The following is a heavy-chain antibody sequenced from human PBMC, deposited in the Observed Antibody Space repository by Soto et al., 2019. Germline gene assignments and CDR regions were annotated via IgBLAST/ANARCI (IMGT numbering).Heavy chain of an antibody. CDR2: ISGYDGNT. CDR3: AREKWFGQNPFDS. V-gene: IGHV1-18*01. CDR1: GFTLNDFG. Sequence: ASVKVSCKASGFTLNDFGVSWVRRAPGQGLEWMGWISGYDGNTNFAQKYEGRVTMTIDSSTSTAYMELRNLRSDDTAMYYCAREKWFGQNPFDSWGQGNLVTVSS. D-gene: IGHD3-10*01. J-gene: IGHJ4*02.